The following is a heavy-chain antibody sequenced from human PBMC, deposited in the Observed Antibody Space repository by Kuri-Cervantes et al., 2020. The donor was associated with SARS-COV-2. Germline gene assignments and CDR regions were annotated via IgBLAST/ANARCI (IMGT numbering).Heavy chain of an antibody. CDR2: IIPIFGTA. D-gene: IGHD5-18*01. CDR3: ARSYVDTAMEHLYYYYYYMDV. V-gene: IGHV1-69*13. J-gene: IGHJ6*03. Sequence: SVKVSCKASGGTFSSYAISRVRQAPGQGLEWMGGIIPIFGTANYAQKFQGRVTITADESTSTAYMELSSLRSEDTAVYYCARSYVDTAMEHLYYYYYYMDVWGKGTTVTVSS. CDR1: GGTFSSYA.